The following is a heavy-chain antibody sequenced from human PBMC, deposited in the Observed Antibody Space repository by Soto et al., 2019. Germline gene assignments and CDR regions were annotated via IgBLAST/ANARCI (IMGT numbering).Heavy chain of an antibody. CDR2: IYYTGST. CDR3: ARDEEVNYADYGGSDHYYGMDV. CDR1: GGSISSGGYY. V-gene: IGHV4-31*03. Sequence: QVQLQESGPGLVKPSQTLSLTCTVSGGSISSGGYYWSWIRQHPGQGREGIGYIYYTGSTYYNPYLKSRVTISVDTSKNQFSLKLTSVTAADTAVYYCARDEEVNYADYGGSDHYYGMDVWGQGTTVTVSS. J-gene: IGHJ6*02. D-gene: IGHD4-17*01.